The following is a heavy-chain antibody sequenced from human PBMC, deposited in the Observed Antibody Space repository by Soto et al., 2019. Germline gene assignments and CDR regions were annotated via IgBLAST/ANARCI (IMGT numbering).Heavy chain of an antibody. V-gene: IGHV3-30*18. CDR1: GFTFSSYG. CDR2: ISYDGSNK. D-gene: IGHD2-21*02. Sequence: QVQLVESGGGVVQPGRSLRLSCAASGFTFSSYGMHWVRQAPGKGLEGVAVISYDGSNKYYADSVKGRFTISRDNSKNTLYLQMNSLRAEDTAVYYCAKDLGATVVTAEPFTDVWGQGTTVTVSS. J-gene: IGHJ6*02. CDR3: AKDLGATVVTAEPFTDV.